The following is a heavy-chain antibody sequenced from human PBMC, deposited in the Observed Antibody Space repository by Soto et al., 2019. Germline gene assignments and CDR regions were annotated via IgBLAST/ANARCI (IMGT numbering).Heavy chain of an antibody. Sequence: QVQLVESGGGVVQPGGSLRLSCAASASIFKGHGMHWVRQAPGKGLEWVAIIRFDGSDEHYGDSVEGRFTIPRDNSKNMLYLQMNSLRVEDTAVYYCARDGVGATTFFGFLDYWGQGTLVTVSS. CDR3: ARDGVGATTFFGFLDY. J-gene: IGHJ4*02. CDR1: ASIFKGHG. CDR2: IRFDGSDE. V-gene: IGHV3-33*08. D-gene: IGHD1-26*01.